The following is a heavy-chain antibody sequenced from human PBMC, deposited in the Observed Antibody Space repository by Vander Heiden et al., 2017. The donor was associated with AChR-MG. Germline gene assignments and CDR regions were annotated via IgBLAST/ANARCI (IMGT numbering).Heavy chain of an antibody. CDR2: INHSGST. Sequence: QVQLQQWGAGLLRPSETVSLTSAVHGGSFSVYYWSWIRQPPGKGLVWIAEINHSGSTNYNPSLKSRVTISVDTSKNQFSLKLSSVTAADTAVYYCARRKYYGSGFDYWGQGTLVTVSS. J-gene: IGHJ4*02. D-gene: IGHD3-10*01. CDR3: ARRKYYGSGFDY. V-gene: IGHV4-34*01. CDR1: GGSFSVYY.